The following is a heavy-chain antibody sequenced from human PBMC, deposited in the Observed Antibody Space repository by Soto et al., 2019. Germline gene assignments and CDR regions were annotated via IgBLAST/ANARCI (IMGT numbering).Heavy chain of an antibody. J-gene: IGHJ5*01. CDR2: IYYTGGT. CDR1: GGSISSYY. D-gene: IGHD3-10*01. Sequence: SETLSLTCTVSGGSISSYYWSWIRQPPGKGLEWIGYIYYTGGTNYNPSLKRRVTISIDTSKNQFSLRLTSVTAADTAAYYCARSMGFLELLSTRFDSWGQGTLVTVSS. CDR3: ARSMGFLELLSTRFDS. V-gene: IGHV4-59*01.